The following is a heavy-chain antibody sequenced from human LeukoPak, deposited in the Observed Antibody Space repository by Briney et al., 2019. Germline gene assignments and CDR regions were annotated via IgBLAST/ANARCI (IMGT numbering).Heavy chain of an antibody. CDR1: SGYINRSNW. V-gene: IGHV4-4*03. CDR2: IFHTGSA. CDR3: VRDRNSNLRLGF. J-gene: IGHJ4*02. D-gene: IGHD1-1*01. Sequence: PETLSLTCDVSSGYINRSNWWSWVRQSPGKNLEWIGQIFHTGSAYYSPSFKSRVTISVDKSKNQSSLRLMSVTAADTAVYYCVRDRNSNLRLGFWGPGILVIVSS.